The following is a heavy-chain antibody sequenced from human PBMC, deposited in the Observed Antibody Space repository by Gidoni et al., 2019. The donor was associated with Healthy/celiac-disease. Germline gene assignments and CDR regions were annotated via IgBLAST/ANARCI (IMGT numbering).Heavy chain of an antibody. J-gene: IGHJ6*02. CDR2: IYYSWST. Sequence: QVQLQESGPGLVKPSQTLSLTCTVSGGSISSGGYYWSWSRQHPGKGLEWIGYIYYSWSTYYNPSLKSRVTISVDTSKNQFSLKLSSVTAADTAVYYCARADSSSWSGDYYGMDVWGQGTTVTVSS. D-gene: IGHD6-13*01. CDR3: ARADSSSWSGDYYGMDV. CDR1: GGSISSGGYY. V-gene: IGHV4-31*03.